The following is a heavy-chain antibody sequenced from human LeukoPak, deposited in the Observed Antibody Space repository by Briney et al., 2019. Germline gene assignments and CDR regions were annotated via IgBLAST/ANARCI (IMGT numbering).Heavy chain of an antibody. J-gene: IGHJ4*02. CDR2: ISYDGTDK. CDR3: ARDQPYFDS. Sequence: GGSLRLSCAASGFAFSSYAMHWVRQAPDKGLEWVAVISYDGTDKYYADSVKGRFTISRDNSKNMLYLQMNSLRAEDTAVYFCARDQPYFDSWGQGTLVTVSS. CDR1: GFAFSSYA. V-gene: IGHV3-30*04.